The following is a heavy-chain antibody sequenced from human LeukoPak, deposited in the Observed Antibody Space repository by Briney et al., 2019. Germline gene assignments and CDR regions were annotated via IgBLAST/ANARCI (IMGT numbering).Heavy chain of an antibody. J-gene: IGHJ4*02. CDR3: AKDGNWARFED. CDR2: ITSRSTT. CDR1: GFIFSHYG. D-gene: IGHD7-27*01. Sequence: GGSLRLSCAASGFIFSHYGMNWVRQAPGKGLEWVSGITSRSTTYYADSVKGWFTISRDNSKSMVWLQINSPTAEDTATYYCAKDGNWARFEDWGQGTLVTVSS. V-gene: IGHV3-23*01.